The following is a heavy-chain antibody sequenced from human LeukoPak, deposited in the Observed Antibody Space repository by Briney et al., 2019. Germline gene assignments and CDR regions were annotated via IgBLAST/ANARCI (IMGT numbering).Heavy chain of an antibody. D-gene: IGHD2-2*01. J-gene: IGHJ4*02. Sequence: GGSLRLSCAASGFTFSSYSMNWVRQAPGKGLEWVSSISSSSTNIYYADSVKGRFTISRDNAKNSLYLQMNSLRAEDTAVYYCAADREGPDIVVVPAASWGQGTLVTVSS. V-gene: IGHV3-21*01. CDR3: AADREGPDIVVVPAAS. CDR1: GFTFSSYS. CDR2: ISSSSTNI.